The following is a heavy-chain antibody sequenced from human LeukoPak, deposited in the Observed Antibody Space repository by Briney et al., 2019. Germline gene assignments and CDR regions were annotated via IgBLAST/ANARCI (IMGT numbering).Heavy chain of an antibody. Sequence: HPGGSLRLSCAASGNYWMHWVRQAPGKGLVWVSHINSDGSWTSYADSVKDRFTISKDNAKNTVYLQMNSLRAEDTAVYYCVSFYETYWGRGTLVTVSS. J-gene: IGHJ4*02. D-gene: IGHD2/OR15-2a*01. V-gene: IGHV3-74*01. CDR1: GNYW. CDR3: VSFYETY. CDR2: INSDGSWT.